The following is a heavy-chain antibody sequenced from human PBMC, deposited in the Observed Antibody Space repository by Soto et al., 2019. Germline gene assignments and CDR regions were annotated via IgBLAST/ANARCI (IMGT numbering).Heavy chain of an antibody. CDR3: ARSLDGTIFDY. CDR2: ISSSSSYT. D-gene: IGHD3-3*01. Sequence: QVQLVESGGGLVKPGGSLRLSCAASGFTFSDYYMSWIRQAPGKGLEWVSYISSSSSYTNYADSVKGRFTISRDNAKNSLYLHMNSLRAEDTAVYYCARSLDGTIFDYWGQGTLVTVSS. V-gene: IGHV3-11*06. CDR1: GFTFSDYY. J-gene: IGHJ4*02.